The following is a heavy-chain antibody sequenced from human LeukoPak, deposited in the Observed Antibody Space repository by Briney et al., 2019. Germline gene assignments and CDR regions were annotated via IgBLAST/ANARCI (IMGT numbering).Heavy chain of an antibody. Sequence: GGSLRLSFSTSGFSFSDYYMSWIPQAPGKGLEWVSYISSSGSTIYYADSMKGRFTIARDNAKKSLYLQMNSLRVEDTAVYYCTSGTDFWGRGTLVAVSS. V-gene: IGHV3-11*04. CDR1: GFSFSDYY. D-gene: IGHD1-1*01. J-gene: IGHJ4*02. CDR2: ISSSGSTI. CDR3: TSGTDF.